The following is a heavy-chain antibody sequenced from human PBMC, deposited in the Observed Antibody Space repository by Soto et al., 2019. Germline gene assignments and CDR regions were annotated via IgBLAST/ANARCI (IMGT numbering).Heavy chain of an antibody. J-gene: IGHJ3*02. CDR1: GFTFDDYA. CDR3: AKGQTVTLSPPAFDI. Sequence: PGGSLRLSCAASGFTFDDYAMHWVRQAPGKGLEWVSGISWNSGSIGYADSVKGRFTISRDNAKNSLYLQMNSLRAEDTALYYCAKGQTVTLSPPAFDIWGQGTMVTVSS. D-gene: IGHD4-4*01. V-gene: IGHV3-9*01. CDR2: ISWNSGSI.